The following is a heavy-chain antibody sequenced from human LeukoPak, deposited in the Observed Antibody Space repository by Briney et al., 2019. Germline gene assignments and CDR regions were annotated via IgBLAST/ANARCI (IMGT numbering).Heavy chain of an antibody. J-gene: IGHJ3*02. CDR3: AKDEVFNRLGSYLRSDAFDI. CDR2: FTGGGGST. V-gene: IGHV3-23*01. D-gene: IGHD1-26*01. CDR1: GLPFGAYA. Sequence: PGGPLRFPCAPPGLPFGAYARSWVGRVPGKGLEWAQGFTGGGGSTNYADSVKGRFTISRDNSKNTLYLQMDSLRAEDTAVYYCAKDEVFNRLGSYLRSDAFDIWGQGTMVTVSS.